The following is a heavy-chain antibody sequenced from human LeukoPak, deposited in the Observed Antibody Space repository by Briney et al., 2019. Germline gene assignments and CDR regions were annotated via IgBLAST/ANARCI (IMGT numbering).Heavy chain of an antibody. D-gene: IGHD3-3*01. Sequence: GSLRLSCAASGFTFDTYAMSWVRQAPGRGLEWIGRIQPSGSTNDNPSLKSRLTMSLDTSKNQFSLRLGSVTAADTAVHYCARTTDLLEWLSFDYWGQGILVTV. J-gene: IGHJ4*02. CDR1: GFTFDTYA. V-gene: IGHV4-4*07. CDR3: ARTTDLLEWLSFDY. CDR2: IQPSGST.